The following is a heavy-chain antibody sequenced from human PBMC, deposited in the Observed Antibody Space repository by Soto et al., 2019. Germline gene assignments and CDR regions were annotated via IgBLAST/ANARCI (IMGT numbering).Heavy chain of an antibody. Sequence: GGSLRLSCTASGFTFGDYAMSWFRQAPGKGLEWVGFIRSKAYGGTTEYAASVRGRFTISRDDSKSIVYLQMNSLKTEDTAVYYCTRDLPREWELLTWGQGTLVTVSS. CDR1: GFTFGDYA. CDR3: TRDLPREWELLT. J-gene: IGHJ5*02. CDR2: IRSKAYGGTT. V-gene: IGHV3-49*03. D-gene: IGHD1-26*01.